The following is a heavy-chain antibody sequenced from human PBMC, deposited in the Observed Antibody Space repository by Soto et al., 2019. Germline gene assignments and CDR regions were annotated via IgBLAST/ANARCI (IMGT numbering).Heavy chain of an antibody. D-gene: IGHD5-12*01. CDR3: AKIRGYDLGSTPFQH. CDR2: ISGNGDTT. CDR1: GFTFSSSA. Sequence: EVQLLESGGGLVQPGGSLRLSCAASGFTFSSSAMSWVRQAPGKGLDWVSAISGNGDTTYYADSVKGRFTISRDISKNTLYLHMNILRVEDTAVYYCAKIRGYDLGSTPFQHWGQGTLVTVSS. J-gene: IGHJ1*01. V-gene: IGHV3-23*01.